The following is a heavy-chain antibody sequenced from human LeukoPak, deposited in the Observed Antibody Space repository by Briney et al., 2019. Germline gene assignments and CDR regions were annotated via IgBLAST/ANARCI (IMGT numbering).Heavy chain of an antibody. Sequence: GRSLRLSCAASGFTFSSYAMHWVRQAPGKGLEWVAVISYDGSNKYYADPVKGRFTISRDNSKNTLYLQMNSLRAEDTAVYYCARDRRGLNWFDPWGQETLVTVSS. V-gene: IGHV3-30-3*01. D-gene: IGHD1-26*01. CDR2: ISYDGSNK. J-gene: IGHJ5*02. CDR3: ARDRRGLNWFDP. CDR1: GFTFSSYA.